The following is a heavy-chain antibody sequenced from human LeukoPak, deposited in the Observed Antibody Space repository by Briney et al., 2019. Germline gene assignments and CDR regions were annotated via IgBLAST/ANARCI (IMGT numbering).Heavy chain of an antibody. CDR1: GFTFGNYW. CDR3: ARAGSSSSGAAHYYYGMDV. J-gene: IGHJ6*02. Sequence: GGSLRLSCEASGFTFGNYWMHWVRQAPGKGLLWVSRINGDGSSTSYADSVKGRFTISRDNAKDTLYLQMNSLRAEDTAVYYCARAGSSSSGAAHYYYGMDVWGQGTTVTVSS. D-gene: IGHD6-6*01. V-gene: IGHV3-74*01. CDR2: INGDGSST.